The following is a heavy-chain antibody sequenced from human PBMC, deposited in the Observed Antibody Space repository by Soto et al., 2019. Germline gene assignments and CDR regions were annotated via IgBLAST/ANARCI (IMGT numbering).Heavy chain of an antibody. J-gene: IGHJ4*02. CDR3: ARREPGIKFDY. CDR2: IYYSGST. Sequence: QLQLQESSPALVKPSETLSLTCTVSGGSINSSSYYWGWIRQPPGQGLEWIGNIYYSGSTYCNPSLKSRVTMSVDTPTNQFSLELSSVTAADPGVYYCARREPGIKFDYWGQGTLVTVSS. D-gene: IGHD1-1*01. V-gene: IGHV4-39*01. CDR1: GGSINSSSYY.